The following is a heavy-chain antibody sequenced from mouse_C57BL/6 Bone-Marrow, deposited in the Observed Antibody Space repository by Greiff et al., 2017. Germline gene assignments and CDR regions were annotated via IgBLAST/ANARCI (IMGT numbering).Heavy chain of an antibody. D-gene: IGHD2-1*01. J-gene: IGHJ1*03. CDR3: ARANIYYDWYFDV. CDR1: GYTFKSSW. V-gene: IGHV1-64*01. Sequence: QVQLQQPGAELVKPGASVKLSCKASGYTFKSSWMHWVKQRPGQGLEWIGMIHPNSGSTNYNEKFQSKATLTVDKSSSTAYMQLSSLTSEDSAVYYCARANIYYDWYFDVGGTGTTVTVSS. CDR2: IHPNSGST.